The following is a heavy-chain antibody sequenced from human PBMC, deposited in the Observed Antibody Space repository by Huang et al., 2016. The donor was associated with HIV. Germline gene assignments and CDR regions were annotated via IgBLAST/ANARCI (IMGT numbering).Heavy chain of an antibody. CDR2: SSSSSSTR. J-gene: IGHJ4*02. CDR3: ARGIRYFGVVAYFDY. CDR1: GFTFSTYS. D-gene: IGHD3-3*01. V-gene: IGHV3-48*02. Sequence: EVQLVESGGGLVQPGGSLRLSCAASGFTFSTYSMNWVRQAPGKGLEWVSYSSSSSSTRYYADSVKGRFTISIDNAKNSLFLQMNSLRDEDTAVYYCARGIRYFGVVAYFDYWGQGALVTVSS.